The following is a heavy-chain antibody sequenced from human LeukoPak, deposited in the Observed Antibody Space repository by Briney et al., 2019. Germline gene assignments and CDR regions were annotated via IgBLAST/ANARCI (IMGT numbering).Heavy chain of an antibody. J-gene: IGHJ6*03. V-gene: IGHV3-64*01. CDR2: ITTNGGRT. Sequence: GGSLRLSCAASGFTFSSYTMHWVRQAPGKGLEYVSAITTNGGRTYYANSFKGRFTISRDNSKNSLYLQMNSLRAEDTAVYYCARDLYSYGYYYYMDVWGKGTTVTVSS. CDR1: GFTFSSYT. D-gene: IGHD5-18*01. CDR3: ARDLYSYGYYYYMDV.